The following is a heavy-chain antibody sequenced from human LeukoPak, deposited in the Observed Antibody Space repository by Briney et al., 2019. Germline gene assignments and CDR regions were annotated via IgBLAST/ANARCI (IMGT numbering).Heavy chain of an antibody. V-gene: IGHV4-30-2*01. CDR1: GGSISSGGYY. D-gene: IGHD3-3*01. CDR2: IYHSGST. CDR3: ARGVTILPLDY. J-gene: IGHJ4*02. Sequence: PSETLSLTCTVSGGSISSGGYYWSWIRQPPGKGLEWIGYIYHSGSTYYNPSLKSRVTISVDRSKNQFSLKLSSVTAADTAVYYCARGVTILPLDYWGQGTLVTVSS.